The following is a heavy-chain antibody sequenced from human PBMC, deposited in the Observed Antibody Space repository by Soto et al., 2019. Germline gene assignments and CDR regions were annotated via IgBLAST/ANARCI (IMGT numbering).Heavy chain of an antibody. CDR2: INSDESST. CDR1: GFTFRSYW. J-gene: IGHJ6*02. CDR3: ARDGYTYGYGAMDV. D-gene: IGHD5-18*01. Sequence: EVQLVESGGGLVQPGGSLRLSCAASGFTFRSYWMHWVRQAPGKGLVWVSRINSDESSTNYADSVKGRFTISRDNAKNTLYLQMNSLRAEDTAGYYCARDGYTYGYGAMDVWGQGTTVTVSS. V-gene: IGHV3-74*01.